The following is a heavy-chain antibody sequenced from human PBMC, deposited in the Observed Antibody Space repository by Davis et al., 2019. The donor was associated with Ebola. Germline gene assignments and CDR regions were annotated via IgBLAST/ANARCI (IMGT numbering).Heavy chain of an antibody. V-gene: IGHV4-39*01. J-gene: IGHJ3*02. CDR3: ARQVYSSSSHDAFDI. CDR2: IYYSGST. D-gene: IGHD6-13*01. CDR1: GGSISSSSYY. Sequence: MPSETLSLTCTVSGGSISSSSYYWGWIRHPPGKGLEWIGSIYYSGSTYYNPSLKSRVTISVDTSKNQFSLKLNSVTAADTAVYYCARQVYSSSSHDAFDIWGQGTMVTVSS.